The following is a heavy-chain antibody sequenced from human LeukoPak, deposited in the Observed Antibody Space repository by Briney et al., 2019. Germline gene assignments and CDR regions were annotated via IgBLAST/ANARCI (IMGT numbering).Heavy chain of an antibody. CDR3: GRAYSDSVRGPYHVAFDN. J-gene: IGHJ3*02. CDR2: IDYSGST. CDR1: GGSISSNNYY. D-gene: IGHD3-16*01. Sequence: PSDTLSLSCTVSGGSISSNNYYGGGIRQPPWKRLECIGSIDYSGSTYYNPSLRNRDTISVDTSKNQFALTLSSVTAAGTAFHYRGRAYSDSVRGPYHVAFDNWGQGTMVFVAS. V-gene: IGHV4-39*06.